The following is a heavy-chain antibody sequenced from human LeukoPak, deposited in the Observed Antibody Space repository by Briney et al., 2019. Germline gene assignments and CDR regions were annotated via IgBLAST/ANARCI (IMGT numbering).Heavy chain of an antibody. CDR3: ARGVGIVSTISKKHFDD. CDR2: MNPNSGNT. CDR1: GYTFTSYD. V-gene: IGHV1-8*01. J-gene: IGHJ4*02. Sequence: ASVKVSCKASGYTFTSYDINWVRQATGQGLEWMGWMNPNSGNTGYAQKFQGRVTMTRNTSINTAYMELSSLRSDDTAIYYCARGVGIVSTISKKHFDDWGQGTLVTVSS. D-gene: IGHD5/OR15-5a*01.